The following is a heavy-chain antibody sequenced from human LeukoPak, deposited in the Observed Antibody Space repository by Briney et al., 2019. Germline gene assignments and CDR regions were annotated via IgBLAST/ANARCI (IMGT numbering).Heavy chain of an antibody. CDR3: ARDPLAAHKGWFDP. D-gene: IGHD6-13*01. Sequence: AGSLRLSCAASGFTFSSYEMNWVRQAPGKGLEWVSYISSSGSTIYYADSVKGRFTISRDNAKNSLYLQMNSLRAEDTAVYYCARDPLAAHKGWFDPWGQGTLVTVSS. V-gene: IGHV3-48*03. CDR1: GFTFSSYE. CDR2: ISSSGSTI. J-gene: IGHJ5*02.